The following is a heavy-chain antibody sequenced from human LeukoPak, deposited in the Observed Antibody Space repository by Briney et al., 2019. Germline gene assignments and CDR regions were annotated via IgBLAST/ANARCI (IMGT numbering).Heavy chain of an antibody. CDR3: ARHYYDSSGYWPDAFDI. J-gene: IGHJ3*02. Sequence: SETLSLTCTVSGGSIRNYYWTWIRQPPGKGLEWIGYISDGGGSNYNPSLKSRVTISVDTSKNQFSLKLSSVTAADTAVYYCARHYYDSSGYWPDAFDIWGQGTMVTVSS. V-gene: IGHV4-59*01. CDR1: GGSIRNYY. D-gene: IGHD3-22*01. CDR2: ISDGGGS.